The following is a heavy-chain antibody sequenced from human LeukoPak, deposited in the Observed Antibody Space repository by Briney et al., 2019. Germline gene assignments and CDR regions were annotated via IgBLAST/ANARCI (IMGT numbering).Heavy chain of an antibody. CDR3: ARDFVDCSSTSCPNWFDP. Sequence: SVKVSCKASGGTFSSYAISWVRQAPGQGLEWMGGIIPIFGTANYAQKFQGRVTITTDESTSTAYMELSSLRSEDTAVYYCARDFVDCSSTSCPNWFDPWGQGTLVTASS. J-gene: IGHJ5*02. CDR1: GGTFSSYA. D-gene: IGHD2-2*01. V-gene: IGHV1-69*05. CDR2: IIPIFGTA.